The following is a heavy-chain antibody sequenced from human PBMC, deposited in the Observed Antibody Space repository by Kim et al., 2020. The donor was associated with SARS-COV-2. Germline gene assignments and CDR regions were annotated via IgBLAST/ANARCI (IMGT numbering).Heavy chain of an antibody. CDR3: ARHVAAAGTNYYYYYGMDV. J-gene: IGHJ6*02. V-gene: IGHV5-10-1*01. D-gene: IGHD6-13*01. CDR1: GYSFTSYW. CDR2: IDPSDSYT. Sequence: GESLKISCKGSGYSFTSYWISWVRQMPGKGLEWMGRIDPSDSYTNYSPSFQGHVTISADKSISTAYLQWSSLKASDTAMYYCARHVAAAGTNYYYYYGMDVWGQGTTVTVSS.